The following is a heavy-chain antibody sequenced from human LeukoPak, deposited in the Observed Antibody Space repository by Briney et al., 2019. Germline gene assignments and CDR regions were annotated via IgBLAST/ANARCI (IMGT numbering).Heavy chain of an antibody. D-gene: IGHD5-12*01. CDR3: ATESGYDAAGFDP. V-gene: IGHV4-59*08. CDR1: GGSISSYY. J-gene: IGHJ5*02. CDR2: IYYSGST. Sequence: KPSETLSLTCTVSGGSISSYYWSWIRQPPGKGLEWIGYIYYSGSTNYNPSLKSRVTISVDTSKNQFSLKLSSVTAADTAVYYCATESGYDAAGFDPWGQGTLVTVSS.